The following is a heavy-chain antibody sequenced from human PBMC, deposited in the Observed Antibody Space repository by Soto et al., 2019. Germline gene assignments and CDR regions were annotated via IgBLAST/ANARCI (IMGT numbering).Heavy chain of an antibody. Sequence: GGSLRLSCAASGFTFSSYGMHWVRQAPGKGLEWVAVISYDGSNKYYADSVKGRFTISRDNSKNTLYLQMNSLRAEDTAVYYCAKDLSPINYDFWSGYYSGVRYYYGMDVWGQGTTVTVSS. CDR3: AKDLSPINYDFWSGYYSGVRYYYGMDV. V-gene: IGHV3-30*18. CDR2: ISYDGSNK. CDR1: GFTFSSYG. D-gene: IGHD3-3*01. J-gene: IGHJ6*02.